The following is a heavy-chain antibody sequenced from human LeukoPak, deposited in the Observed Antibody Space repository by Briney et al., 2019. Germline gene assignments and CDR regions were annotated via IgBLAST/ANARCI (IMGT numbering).Heavy chain of an antibody. CDR1: GFTLSAYA. CDR3: AKDPGDGDYFFFYYMDF. Sequence: GGSLRLSRAAPGFTLSAYAMNRVRQAPGGGLEWVSAITCISGSTYYADSVKGRFTISRDTSKNTLYLEMNSLRVEDTAIYYCAKDPGDGDYFFFYYMDFWGKGTTVTVSS. V-gene: IGHV3-23*01. D-gene: IGHD4-17*01. CDR2: ITCISGST. J-gene: IGHJ6*03.